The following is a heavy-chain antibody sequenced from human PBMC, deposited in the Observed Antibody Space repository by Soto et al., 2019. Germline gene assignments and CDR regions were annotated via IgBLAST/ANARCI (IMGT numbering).Heavy chain of an antibody. D-gene: IGHD1-26*01. CDR3: AREDILGARSFDY. Sequence: LRLSCVASGFTFSSYSVNWVRQAPGKGLEWVSYISSGSKTIFYADSAKGRFTVSRDSAKNSQFLQMNSLRDDDTAVYYCAREDILGARSFDYWGRGTLVTVSS. CDR1: GFTFSSYS. J-gene: IGHJ4*02. V-gene: IGHV3-48*02. CDR2: ISSGSKTI.